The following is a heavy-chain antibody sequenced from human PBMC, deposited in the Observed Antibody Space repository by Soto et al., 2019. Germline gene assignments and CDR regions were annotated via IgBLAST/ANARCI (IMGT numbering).Heavy chain of an antibody. Sequence: GESLKISCKGSGYSFTSYWIGWVRQMPGKGLEWMGIIYPGDSDTRYSPSFQGQVTISADKSISTAYLQWSSLKASDTAMYYCATTDSITIFGVGYHDAFDIWGQGTMVTVSS. CDR3: ATTDSITIFGVGYHDAFDI. V-gene: IGHV5-51*01. D-gene: IGHD3-3*01. CDR1: GYSFTSYW. J-gene: IGHJ3*02. CDR2: IYPGDSDT.